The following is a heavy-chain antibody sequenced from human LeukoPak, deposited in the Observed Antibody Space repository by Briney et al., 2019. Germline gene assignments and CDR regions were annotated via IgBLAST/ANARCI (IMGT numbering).Heavy chain of an antibody. D-gene: IGHD1-26*01. CDR1: GFTFSSFW. V-gene: IGHV3-74*01. Sequence: PGGSLRLSCAASGFTFSSFWMHWVRQASGKALVWVSRINSDGSSTSYADSVKGRFTISRDNAKNTLYLQMNSLRAEDTAVYYCAREVIVGSEIDYWGQGTLVTVSS. CDR3: AREVIVGSEIDY. CDR2: INSDGSST. J-gene: IGHJ4*02.